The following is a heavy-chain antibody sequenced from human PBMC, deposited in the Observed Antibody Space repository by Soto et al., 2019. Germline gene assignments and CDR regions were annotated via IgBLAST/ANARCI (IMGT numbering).Heavy chain of an antibody. J-gene: IGHJ4*01. CDR3: VRDAAAGLNDY. CDR1: GYTFTSYG. V-gene: IGHV1-18*01. D-gene: IGHD6-13*01. CDR2: ISAYNGNT. Sequence: QVQLVQSGAEVKKPGASVKVSCKASGYTFTSYGISWVRQAPGQGLEWMGWISAYNGNTKYVQKFQGRVTMTTDTSTSTDYRELRSPRSAGTAVYYSVRDAAAGLNDYWGHGTLVTVSS.